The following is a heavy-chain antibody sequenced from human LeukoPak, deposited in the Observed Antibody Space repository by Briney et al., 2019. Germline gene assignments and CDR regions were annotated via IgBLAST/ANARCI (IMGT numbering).Heavy chain of an antibody. CDR1: GYIFTGYY. J-gene: IGHJ5*02. CDR3: ARDSSSWYSGFDP. D-gene: IGHD6-13*01. CDR2: INPNSGGT. Sequence: ASVKVSCKASGYIFTGYYMHWVRQAPGQGLEWMGWINPNSGGTNYAQKFQGRVTMTRDTSISTAYMELSRLRSDDTAVYYCARDSSSWYSGFDPWGQGTLVTVSS. V-gene: IGHV1-2*02.